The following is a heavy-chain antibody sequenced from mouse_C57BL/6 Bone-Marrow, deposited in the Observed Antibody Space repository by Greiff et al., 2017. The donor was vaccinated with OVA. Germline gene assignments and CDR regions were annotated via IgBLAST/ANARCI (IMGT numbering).Heavy chain of an antibody. CDR2: INPGSGGT. CDR1: GYAFTNYL. Sequence: VQLQQSGAELVRPGTSVKVSCKASGYAFTNYLIEWVKQRPGQGLEWIGVINPGSGGTNYNEKFKGKATLTADKSSSTAYMQLSSLTSEDSAVYFCARFGYWFAYWGQGTLVTVSA. CDR3: ARFGYWFAY. J-gene: IGHJ3*01. V-gene: IGHV1-54*01. D-gene: IGHD1-2*01.